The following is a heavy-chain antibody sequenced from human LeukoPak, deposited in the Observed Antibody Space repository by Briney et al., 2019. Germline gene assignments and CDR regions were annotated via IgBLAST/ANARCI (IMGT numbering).Heavy chain of an antibody. CDR1: GFSFNNFG. CDR3: AKAKWLENY. J-gene: IGHJ4*02. D-gene: IGHD6-19*01. CDR2: ISGTGGST. V-gene: IGHV3-23*01. Sequence: PGGSLRLSCVASGFSFNNFGMTWVRQAPGRGLEWVSSISGTGGSTHYADSVKGRFTISRDNSKNMLYLQMNSLRAEDTAVYYCAKAKWLENYWGQGTLVTVSS.